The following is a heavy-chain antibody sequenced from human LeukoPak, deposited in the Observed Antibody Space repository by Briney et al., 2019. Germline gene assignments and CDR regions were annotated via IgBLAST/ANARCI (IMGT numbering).Heavy chain of an antibody. CDR2: ISYDGSNK. J-gene: IGHJ5*02. Sequence: GRSLRLSCAASGFTFSSYAMHWVRQAPGKGLEWVAVISYDGSNKYYADSVKGRFTIFRDNSKNTLYLQMNSLRAEDTAVYYCASHKGSGIVATITGRGWFDPWGQGTLVTVSS. V-gene: IGHV3-30*04. CDR1: GFTFSSYA. D-gene: IGHD5-12*01. CDR3: ASHKGSGIVATITGRGWFDP.